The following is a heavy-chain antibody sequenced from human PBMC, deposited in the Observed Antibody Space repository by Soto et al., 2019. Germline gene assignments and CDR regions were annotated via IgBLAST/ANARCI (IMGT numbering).Heavy chain of an antibody. CDR2: IWMDGKNK. Sequence: PGGSLRLSCAASGFTFSSYGMHWVRQAPGKGLEWVAVIWMDGKNKYCADSVKGRFTISRDNSKSTLDLQMNSLRVEDTAVYYCARDKGANAPIDMWGQGTMVTVSS. CDR1: GFTFSSYG. CDR3: ARDKGANAPIDM. J-gene: IGHJ3*02. V-gene: IGHV3-33*01.